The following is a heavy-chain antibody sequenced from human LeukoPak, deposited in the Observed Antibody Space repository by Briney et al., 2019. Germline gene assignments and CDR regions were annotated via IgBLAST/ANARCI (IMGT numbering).Heavy chain of an antibody. D-gene: IGHD5-12*01. CDR3: ARDRGLRYLDY. CDR2: IYSGGST. Sequence: HPGGSLRLSCAASGFTVSSNYMSWVRQAPGKGLEWVSVIYSGGSTYYADSVKGRFTISRDNSKNTLYLQMNSLRGEDTAVYYCARDRGLRYLDYWGQGTLVTVSS. CDR1: GFTVSSNY. V-gene: IGHV3-53*01. J-gene: IGHJ4*02.